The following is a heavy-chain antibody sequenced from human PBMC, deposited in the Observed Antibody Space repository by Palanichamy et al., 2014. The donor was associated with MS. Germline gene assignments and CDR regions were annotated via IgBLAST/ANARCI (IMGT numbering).Heavy chain of an antibody. D-gene: IGHD3-3*01. CDR1: GYAFTDYA. V-gene: IGHV1-3*01. CDR2: INAGNGNT. J-gene: IGHJ5*01. Sequence: QVQLVQSGAAVKKPGASVKVSCKASGYAFTDYAIHWVRQAPGQRLEWMGWINAGNGNTKYSQKFQSRVTITRDTSADTAYMELSSLRSEDTALYYCAREHDSWSGYSFDLWGQGTLVTASS. CDR3: AREHDSWSGYSFDL.